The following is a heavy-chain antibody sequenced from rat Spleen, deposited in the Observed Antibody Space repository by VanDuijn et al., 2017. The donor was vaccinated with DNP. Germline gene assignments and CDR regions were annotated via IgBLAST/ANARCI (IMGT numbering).Heavy chain of an antibody. V-gene: IGHV5-19*01. CDR3: ARRVPHDNYFDY. Sequence: EVQLVESGGGLVQPGRSMKVSCAASGFTFSNYGMHWIRQAPTKGLEWVASISPSGGSTYYRDSVKGRFTISRDNEKNIVCRQMDSLRSEDTATYYCARRVPHDNYFDYWGQGVMVTVSS. J-gene: IGHJ2*01. D-gene: IGHD1-4*01. CDR1: GFTFSNYG. CDR2: ISPSGGST.